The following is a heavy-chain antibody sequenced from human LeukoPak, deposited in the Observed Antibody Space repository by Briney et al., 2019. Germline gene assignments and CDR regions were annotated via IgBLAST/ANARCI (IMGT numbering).Heavy chain of an antibody. CDR3: AKSPVTPRIFGVAMYYFDY. D-gene: IGHD3-3*01. CDR1: GFTFSRYT. CDR2: ISSSGNTK. Sequence: GGSLRLSCAASGFTFSRYTMNWVRQAPGKGLEWVSYISSSGNTKYYADSVRGRFTISRDNAKNSLYLQMHSLRAEDTAVYYCAKSPVTPRIFGVAMYYFDYWGQGTLVTVSS. V-gene: IGHV3-48*04. J-gene: IGHJ4*02.